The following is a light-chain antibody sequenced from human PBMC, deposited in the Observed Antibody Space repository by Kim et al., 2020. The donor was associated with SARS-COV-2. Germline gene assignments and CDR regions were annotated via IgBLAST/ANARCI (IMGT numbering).Light chain of an antibody. CDR1: NIGSKS. CDR3: QVWDSSSDHWV. Sequence: PGKTARINCGGNNIGSKSVHWYQQKPGQAPGLVIYYDSDRPSGIPERFSGSNSGNTATLTISRVEAGDEADYYCQVWDSSSDHWVFGGGTQLTVL. J-gene: IGLJ3*02. V-gene: IGLV3-21*04. CDR2: YDS.